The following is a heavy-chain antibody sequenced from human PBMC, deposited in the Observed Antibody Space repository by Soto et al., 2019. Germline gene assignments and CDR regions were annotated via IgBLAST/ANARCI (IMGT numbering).Heavy chain of an antibody. CDR1: GGSVRSANYY. D-gene: IGHD6-6*01. CDR3: AAPPRY. CDR2: IYHSGGT. Sequence: PSETLSLTCTVSGGSVRSANYYWSWIRQPPGKGLEWIGYIYHSGGTKYNPSLKSRATISIDTSKNQFSLKLTSVTAADTAVYYCAAPPRYWGQGTLVTVSS. J-gene: IGHJ4*02. V-gene: IGHV4-61*01.